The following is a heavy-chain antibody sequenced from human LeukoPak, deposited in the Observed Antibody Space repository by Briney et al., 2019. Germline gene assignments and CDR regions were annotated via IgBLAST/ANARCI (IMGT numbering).Heavy chain of an antibody. CDR2: ISSSGSTI. V-gene: IGHV3-11*01. CDR1: GGSISSSSYY. Sequence: LSLTCTVSGGSISSSSYYWGWIRQPPGKGLEWVSYISSSGSTIYYADSVKGRFTISRDNAKNSLYLQMNSLRAEDTAVYYCARDASAEFDYWGQGTLVTVSS. D-gene: IGHD3-3*01. CDR3: ARDASAEFDY. J-gene: IGHJ4*02.